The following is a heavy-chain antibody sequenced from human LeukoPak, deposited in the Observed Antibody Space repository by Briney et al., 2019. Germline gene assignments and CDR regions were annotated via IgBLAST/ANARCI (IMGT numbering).Heavy chain of an antibody. CDR3: VRRDSGWNYFDY. D-gene: IGHD5-12*01. Sequence: SETLSLTCAVSGGSINNHYWGWIRQPPGKGLQWIGDIYYTGKNNYNPSLKSRVTISLDTSKDHLSLKLTSVLAADTAIYYCVRRDSGWNYFDYWDRGILVTVSS. CDR1: GGSINNHY. J-gene: IGHJ4*02. CDR2: IYYTGKN. V-gene: IGHV4-59*08.